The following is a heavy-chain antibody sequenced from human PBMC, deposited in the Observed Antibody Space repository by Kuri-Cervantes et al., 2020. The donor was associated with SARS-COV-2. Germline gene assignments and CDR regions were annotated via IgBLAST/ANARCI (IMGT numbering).Heavy chain of an antibody. Sequence: ASVKVSCKASGYTFTGYYMYWVRQAPGQGLEWMGWINPNSGGTNYAQKFQGRVTMTRDTSISTAYMELSRLRSDDTAVYYCARDFRGNCSSTSCYTQYYYYYMDVWGKGTTVTVSS. J-gene: IGHJ6*03. CDR3: ARDFRGNCSSTSCYTQYYYYYMDV. V-gene: IGHV1-2*02. D-gene: IGHD2-2*02. CDR1: GYTFTGYY. CDR2: INPNSGGT.